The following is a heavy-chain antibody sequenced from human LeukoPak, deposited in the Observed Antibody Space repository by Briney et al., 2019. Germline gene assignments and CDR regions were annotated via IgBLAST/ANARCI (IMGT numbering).Heavy chain of an antibody. CDR1: GYTFTCYY. CDR3: AIYDVATKAFDI. CDR2: INPNSGGT. Sequence: ASVKVSCKASGYTFTCYYMHWVRQAPGQGLEWMGWINPNSGGTNYAQKFQGWVTMTRDTSISTAYMELSRLRSDDTAVYYCAIYDVATKAFDIWGQGTMVTVSS. D-gene: IGHD5-12*01. V-gene: IGHV1-2*04. J-gene: IGHJ3*02.